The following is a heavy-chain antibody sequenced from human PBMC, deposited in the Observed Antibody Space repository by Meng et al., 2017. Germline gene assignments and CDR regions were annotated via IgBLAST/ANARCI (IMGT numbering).Heavy chain of an antibody. V-gene: IGHV3-74*01. CDR2: IKPDGTMT. CDR3: ARSDWFDP. J-gene: IGHJ5*02. CDR1: GLTFRNYW. Sequence: EGQLVESGGGLVRSGGSLRLSCTASGLTFRNYWMHWVRQAPGKGLVWVSRIKPDGTMTVYADSVKGRFTISRDNAKNTLYLQMNSLRSDDTAVYYCARSDWFDPWGQGTLVTVSS.